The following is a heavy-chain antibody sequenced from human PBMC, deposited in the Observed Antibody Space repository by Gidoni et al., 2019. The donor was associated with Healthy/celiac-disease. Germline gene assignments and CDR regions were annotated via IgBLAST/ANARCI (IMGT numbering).Heavy chain of an antibody. CDR1: GGSISSSSYY. J-gene: IGHJ6*02. D-gene: IGHD5-18*01. Sequence: QLQLQESGPGLVKPSETLSLTCTVSGGSISSSSYYWGWTRQPPGKGLEWIGSIYYSGSTYYNPSLKSRVTISVDTSKNQFSLKLSSVTAADTAVYYCARRSVQLDGMDVWGQGTTVTVSS. CDR3: ARRSVQLDGMDV. V-gene: IGHV4-39*01. CDR2: IYYSGST.